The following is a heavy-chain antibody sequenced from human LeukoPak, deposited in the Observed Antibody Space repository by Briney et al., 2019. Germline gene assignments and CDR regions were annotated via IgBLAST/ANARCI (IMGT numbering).Heavy chain of an antibody. V-gene: IGHV3-9*03. CDR1: GFTFDDYA. CDR2: ISWNSGSI. J-gene: IGHJ3*02. D-gene: IGHD1-26*01. Sequence: SGGCLRLSCAASGFTFDDYAMHWVRQAPGKGLEWVSGISWNSGSIDYADSVKGRFTSSRDKAKNSLYLQMKTLRAEDMALYYCAKDMRRGATHANDAFDIWGQGTMVTVSS. CDR3: AKDMRRGATHANDAFDI.